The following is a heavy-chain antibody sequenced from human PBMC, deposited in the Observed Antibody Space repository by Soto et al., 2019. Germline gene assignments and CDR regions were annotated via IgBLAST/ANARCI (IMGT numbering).Heavy chain of an antibody. V-gene: IGHV4-39*01. D-gene: IGHD2-15*01. CDR3: AISLGGYCSGGSCYPYY. J-gene: IGHJ4*02. CDR2: IYYSGST. Sequence: PSETLSLTCTVSGGSISSSSYYWGWIRQPPGKGLEWIGSIYYSGSTYYNPSLKSRVTIPVDTSKNQFSLKLSSVTAADTAVYYCAISLGGYCSGGSCYPYYWGQGTLVTVSS. CDR1: GGSISSSSYY.